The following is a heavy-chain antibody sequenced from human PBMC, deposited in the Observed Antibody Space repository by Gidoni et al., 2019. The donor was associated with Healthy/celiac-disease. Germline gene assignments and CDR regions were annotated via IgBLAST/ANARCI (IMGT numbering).Heavy chain of an antibody. CDR1: GGSISSYY. V-gene: IGHV4-59*01. CDR2: IYYIGST. CDR3: ARGASGVIAARSDFDY. J-gene: IGHJ4*02. D-gene: IGHD6-6*01. Sequence: QVQLQESGPGLVQPSETLSLTCTVSGGSISSYYWSWIRQPPRKGLEWIGYIYYIGSTNYNPSRKSRVTISVDTSKNQFSLKLSSVTAADTAGYYCARGASGVIAARSDFDYWGQGTLVTVSS.